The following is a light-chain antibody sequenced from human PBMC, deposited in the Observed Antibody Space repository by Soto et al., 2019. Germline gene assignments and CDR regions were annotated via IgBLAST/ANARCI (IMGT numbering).Light chain of an antibody. CDR3: QQSSSSPLT. CDR2: AAS. CDR1: ESISSY. J-gene: IGKJ4*01. V-gene: IGKV1-39*01. Sequence: DIQMTQSSSSLSASVGDRVTITCRASESISSYLNWYQQKAGRAPKVLIYAASTLESGVPARFSGSGSGTDFTLTISNLQPDDFATYYCQQSSSSPLTFGGGTKVEI.